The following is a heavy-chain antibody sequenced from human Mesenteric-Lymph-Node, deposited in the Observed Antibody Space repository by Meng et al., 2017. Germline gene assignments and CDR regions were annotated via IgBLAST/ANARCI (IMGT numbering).Heavy chain of an antibody. CDR1: GFTFNNAW. CDR2: IKSKIDGETT. Sequence: GESLKISCAASGFTFNNAWVSWVRQAPGKGPEWVGRIKSKIDGETTDYTSPVKGRFIISRDDSKNTLYLQMSSLRTEDTAVYYCTTMLQNKYYHGMDVWGQGTTVTVSS. J-gene: IGHJ6*02. CDR3: TTMLQNKYYHGMDV. V-gene: IGHV3-15*01. D-gene: IGHD1/OR15-1a*01.